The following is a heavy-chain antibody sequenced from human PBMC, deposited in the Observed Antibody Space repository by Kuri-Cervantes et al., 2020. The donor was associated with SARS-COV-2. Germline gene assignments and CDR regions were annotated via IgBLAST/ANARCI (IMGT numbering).Heavy chain of an antibody. Sequence: GESLKISCAASGFTFSSYAMHWVRQAPGKGLEWVAVISYDGSNKYYADSVKGRFTISRDNSKNTLYLQMNSLRAEDTAVYYCARAYCSGGSCYFPPYYWGQGTLVTVSS. V-gene: IGHV3-30-3*01. CDR1: GFTFSSYA. D-gene: IGHD2-15*01. CDR3: ARAYCSGGSCYFPPYY. J-gene: IGHJ4*02. CDR2: ISYDGSNK.